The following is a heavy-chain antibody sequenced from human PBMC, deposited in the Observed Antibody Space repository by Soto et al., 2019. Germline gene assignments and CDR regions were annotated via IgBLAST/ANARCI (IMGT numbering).Heavy chain of an antibody. J-gene: IGHJ6*02. Sequence: QITLKESGPTLVKPTQTLTLTCAFSGLSLTTNGLSVGWVRQPPGKALEWLALIYWDDDKRYSPSLKSRLTISRDTSKNQVVLTMTNMDPVDTDTYYCAHSSADLNHAMDVWGQGTTVSVSS. CDR2: IYWDDDK. CDR1: GLSLTTNGLS. D-gene: IGHD3-3*01. CDR3: AHSSADLNHAMDV. V-gene: IGHV2-5*02.